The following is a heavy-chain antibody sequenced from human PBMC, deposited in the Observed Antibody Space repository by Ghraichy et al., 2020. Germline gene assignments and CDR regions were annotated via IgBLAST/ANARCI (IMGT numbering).Heavy chain of an antibody. V-gene: IGHV4-31*03. D-gene: IGHD6-6*01. CDR1: GGSISSGGYY. J-gene: IGHJ4*02. CDR2: IYYSGST. Sequence: SETLSLTCTVSGGSISSGGYYWSWIRQHPGKGLEWIGYIYYSGSTYYNPSLKSRVTISVDTSKNQFSLKLSSVTAADTAVYYCARYSSSSRVDYWGQGTLVTVSS. CDR3: ARYSSSSRVDY.